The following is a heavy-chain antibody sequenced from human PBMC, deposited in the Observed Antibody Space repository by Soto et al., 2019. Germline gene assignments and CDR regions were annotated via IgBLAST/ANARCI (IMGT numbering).Heavy chain of an antibody. D-gene: IGHD2-2*01. V-gene: IGHV1-2*04. Sequence: QVQLVQSGAEVKKPGASVKVSCKASGYTFTGYYMHWVRQAPGQGLEWMGWINPNSGGTNYAQKFQGWVTMTRDTSISTAYMELSRLRSDDTAVYYCARGTHIVVVPAADREFDYWGQGTLVTVSS. CDR3: ARGTHIVVVPAADREFDY. CDR1: GYTFTGYY. CDR2: INPNSGGT. J-gene: IGHJ4*02.